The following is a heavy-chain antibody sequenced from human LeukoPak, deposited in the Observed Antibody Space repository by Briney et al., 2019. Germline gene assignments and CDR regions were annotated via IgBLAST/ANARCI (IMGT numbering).Heavy chain of an antibody. J-gene: IGHJ3*02. Sequence: ASVKVSCKASEYTFTNYAMNWVRQAPGQGLEWMGWINTNTGNPTYAQGFTGRFVFSFDTSVSTAYLQISSLKAEDTAVYYCARVKETTVTTGPSAFDIWGQGTMVTVSS. CDR1: EYTFTNYA. CDR2: INTNTGNP. V-gene: IGHV7-4-1*02. CDR3: ARVKETTVTTGPSAFDI. D-gene: IGHD4-17*01.